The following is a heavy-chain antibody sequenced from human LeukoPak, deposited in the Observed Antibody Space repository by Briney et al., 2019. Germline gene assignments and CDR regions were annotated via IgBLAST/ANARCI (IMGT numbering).Heavy chain of an antibody. Sequence: SETLSLTRTVSGGSISSSSYYWGWIRQPPGKGLEWIGSIYYSGSTYYNPSLKSRVTISVDTSKNQFSLKLSSVTAADTAVYYCARVFQPIRYDILTGYYNRGHGGAFDIWGQGTMVTVSS. D-gene: IGHD3-9*01. CDR2: IYYSGST. CDR1: GGSISSSSYY. CDR3: ARVFQPIRYDILTGYYNRGHGGAFDI. V-gene: IGHV4-39*07. J-gene: IGHJ3*02.